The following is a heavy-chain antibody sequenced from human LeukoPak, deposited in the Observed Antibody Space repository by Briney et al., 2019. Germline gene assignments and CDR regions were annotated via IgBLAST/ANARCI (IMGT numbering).Heavy chain of an antibody. V-gene: IGHV3-53*01. D-gene: IGHD6-19*01. Sequence: GGSLRLSCAASGFTVSSNFMNWVRQAPGKGLEWVSVIHSGGSTYYTDSVKGRFTISRDNSKNTVYLQMNSLRAEDTAVYYCAKTTTGYSSGRYPGWPVDYWGQGTLVTVSS. CDR1: GFTVSSNF. CDR2: IHSGGST. CDR3: AKTTTGYSSGRYPGWPVDY. J-gene: IGHJ4*02.